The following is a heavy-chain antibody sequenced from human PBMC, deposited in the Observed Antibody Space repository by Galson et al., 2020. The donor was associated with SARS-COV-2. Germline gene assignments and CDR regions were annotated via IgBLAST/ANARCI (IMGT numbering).Heavy chain of an antibody. CDR2: IFFDGSEK. D-gene: IGHD6-19*01. V-gene: IGHV3-33*01. CDR3: ARDGQYISGWALDY. J-gene: IGHJ4*02. CDR1: GFTFSDHA. Sequence: GESLKISCAASGFTFSDHAMHWVRQAPGKGLEWVAQIFFDGSEKYYGDSVRGRFTISRDSSKNTVYLQMNNLRVDDTAVYYCARDGQYISGWALDYWGQGTLVTVSS.